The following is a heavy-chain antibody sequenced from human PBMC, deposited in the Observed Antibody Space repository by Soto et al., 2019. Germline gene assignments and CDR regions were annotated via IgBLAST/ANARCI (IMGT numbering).Heavy chain of an antibody. Sequence: LRLSCAASGFTFSSYSMNWVRQAPGKGLEWVSSISSSSTYIYYADSVKGRFTISRDNAKNSLRLQMNSLRAEDTAAYYCAGEPYSGYGMDVWGQGTTVTAP. CDR2: ISSSSTYI. V-gene: IGHV3-21*01. CDR1: GFTFSSYS. CDR3: AGEPYSGYGMDV. D-gene: IGHD1-26*01. J-gene: IGHJ6*02.